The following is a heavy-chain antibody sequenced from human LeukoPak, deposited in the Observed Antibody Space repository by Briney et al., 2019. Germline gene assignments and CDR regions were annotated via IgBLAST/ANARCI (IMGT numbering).Heavy chain of an antibody. J-gene: IGHJ3*02. V-gene: IGHV4-34*01. CDR1: GGSFSGYY. Sequence: SETLSLTCAVYGGSFSGYYWSWIRQLLGKGLERIGEINHSGSTNYNPSLKSRVTISVDTSKNQFSLKLSSVTAADTAVYYCARSYGDYVWFSAFDIWGQGTMVTVSS. CDR2: INHSGST. D-gene: IGHD4-17*01. CDR3: ARSYGDYVWFSAFDI.